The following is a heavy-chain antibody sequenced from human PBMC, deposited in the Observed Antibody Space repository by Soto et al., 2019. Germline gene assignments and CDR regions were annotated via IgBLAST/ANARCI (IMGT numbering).Heavy chain of an antibody. Sequence: SETLSLTCAVYGGSFSGYYWSWIRQPPGKGLEWIGEINHSGSTNYNPSLKSRVTISVDTSKNQFSLKLSSVTAADTAVYYCARGGGHYDYVWGSYRPRTYYFDHWGQGTLVTVSS. V-gene: IGHV4-34*01. CDR3: ARGGGHYDYVWGSYRPRTYYFDH. D-gene: IGHD3-16*02. CDR1: GGSFSGYY. CDR2: INHSGST. J-gene: IGHJ4*02.